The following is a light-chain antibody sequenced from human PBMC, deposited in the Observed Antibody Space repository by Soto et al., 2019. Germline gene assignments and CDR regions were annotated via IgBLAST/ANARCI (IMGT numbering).Light chain of an antibody. V-gene: IGKV3-15*01. J-gene: IGKJ1*01. CDR2: GAS. CDR1: QSVSSN. CDR3: LQYNNWPPGGT. Sequence: EIVMTQSPATLSVSQGERATLSCRASQSVSSNLAWYQQKPGQDPRLLIYGASTRATGIPARFSGSAYETDFSLTFCCLQSLDFAVYYWLQYNNWPPGGTFGQGTKVDIK.